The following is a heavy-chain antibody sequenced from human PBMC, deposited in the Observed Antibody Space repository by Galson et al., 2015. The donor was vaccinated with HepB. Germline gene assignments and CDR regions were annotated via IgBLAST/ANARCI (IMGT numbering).Heavy chain of an antibody. CDR3: ARLNTALDY. V-gene: IGHV4-59*08. Sequence: SETLSLTCTVSGGSISDYYWTWIRQPPGKGLEWIGYIYYSGSTNYNPSLKSRVTISLDTSKNLFSLNLSSVTAADTAVYYCARLNTALDYWGQGTLVTVSS. CDR2: IYYSGST. CDR1: GGSISDYY. J-gene: IGHJ4*02.